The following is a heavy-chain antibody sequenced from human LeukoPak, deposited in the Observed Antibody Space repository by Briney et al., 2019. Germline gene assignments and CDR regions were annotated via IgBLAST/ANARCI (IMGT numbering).Heavy chain of an antibody. CDR3: ARAINYGSGSYYLFGY. J-gene: IGHJ4*02. V-gene: IGHV1-18*01. CDR1: GYSFISYG. CDR2: ISVYNGNI. Sequence: GASVKVSCKASGYSFISYGIRWVRQAPGQGLDWMGWISVYNGNIHYAQKFQGRVTVTTGTSTNTAYMELRSLRSDDTAVYYCARAINYGSGSYYLFGYWGQGTLVTVPS. D-gene: IGHD3-10*01.